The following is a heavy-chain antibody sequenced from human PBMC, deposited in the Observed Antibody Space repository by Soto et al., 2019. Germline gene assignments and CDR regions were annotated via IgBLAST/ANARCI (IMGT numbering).Heavy chain of an antibody. Sequence: QVQLVESGGGVVQPGRSLRLSCAASGFTFSSYGMHWVRQAPGKGLEWVAVIWYDGNNKYYADSVKGRFTISRDNSKNTLYLQMNSLRAEDTAVYYCARDKAVPTFYYGMDVWGQGTKVTVSS. J-gene: IGHJ6*02. CDR2: IWYDGNNK. CDR3: ARDKAVPTFYYGMDV. D-gene: IGHD4-17*01. CDR1: GFTFSSYG. V-gene: IGHV3-33*01.